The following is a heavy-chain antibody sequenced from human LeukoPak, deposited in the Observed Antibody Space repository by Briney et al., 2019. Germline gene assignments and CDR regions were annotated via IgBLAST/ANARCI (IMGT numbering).Heavy chain of an antibody. V-gene: IGHV3-7*01. Sequence: GGSLRLSCGASGFTLSTYWMTWVRQAPGKGLEWVANIKEDGSEKNHVDSLKGRFTISRDNAKNTLYLQMNSLRAEDTAVYYCARSGRGGAFDIWGQGTMVTVSS. J-gene: IGHJ3*02. CDR1: GFTLSTYW. CDR2: IKEDGSEK. D-gene: IGHD1-26*01. CDR3: ARSGRGGAFDI.